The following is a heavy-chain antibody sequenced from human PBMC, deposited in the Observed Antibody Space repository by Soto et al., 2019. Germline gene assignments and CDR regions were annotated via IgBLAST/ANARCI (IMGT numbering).Heavy chain of an antibody. CDR1: GFTFSSYG. CDR3: ASIFDY. V-gene: IGHV3-30*03. CDR2: ISYDGSNK. J-gene: IGHJ4*02. Sequence: QVQLVESGGGVVQPGRSLRLSCAASGFTFSSYGMHWVRQAPGKGLEWVALISYDGSNKYYADSVKGRFTISRDNSKNTLYLQMNSLRAEDTAVYYCASIFDYWGQGTLVTVSS.